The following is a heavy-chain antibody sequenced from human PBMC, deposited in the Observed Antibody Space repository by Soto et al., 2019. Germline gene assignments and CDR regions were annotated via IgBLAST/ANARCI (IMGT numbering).Heavy chain of an antibody. CDR3: ARGRNRTLASVYKGLDV. J-gene: IGHJ6*04. D-gene: IGHD3-10*01. CDR1: GFTLSNYD. CDR2: ISGDGST. V-gene: IGHV3-13*01. Sequence: GGSLRLSCAASGFTLSNYDMHWVRQVTGKGLEWVSIISGDGSTYYSGSVKGRFTISRENARNSLYLQMNSLGAGDTAIYYCARGRNRTLASVYKGLDVWGKGTTVTVSS.